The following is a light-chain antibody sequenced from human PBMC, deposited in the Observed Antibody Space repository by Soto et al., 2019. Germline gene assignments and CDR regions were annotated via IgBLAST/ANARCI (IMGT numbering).Light chain of an antibody. CDR2: GAS. J-gene: IGKJ3*01. CDR3: QQRSNWAT. V-gene: IGKV3D-20*02. CDR1: QSVTDSY. Sequence: EIVLTQSPGTLSLSPGERATLSCRASQSVTDSYLAWYQQKPGQAPRLLIYGASTRATGIPARFSGSGSGTDFTLTISSLEPEDFAVYYCQQRSNWATFGPGTKVDIK.